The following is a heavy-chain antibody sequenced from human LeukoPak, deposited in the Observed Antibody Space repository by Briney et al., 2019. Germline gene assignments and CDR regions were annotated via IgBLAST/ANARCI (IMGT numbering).Heavy chain of an antibody. CDR3: TKDPPRDTPMVWKY. Sequence: GGSLRLSCAASGFTFSSYGMHWVRQAPGKGLEWVAFISYDGKNKVYEDSVKGRFTISRDNSKNTLYLQMNSLRGEDTAVYYCTKDPPRDTPMVWKYWGQGTLVTVSS. J-gene: IGHJ4*02. V-gene: IGHV3-30*02. CDR2: ISYDGKNK. CDR1: GFTFSSYG. D-gene: IGHD5-18*01.